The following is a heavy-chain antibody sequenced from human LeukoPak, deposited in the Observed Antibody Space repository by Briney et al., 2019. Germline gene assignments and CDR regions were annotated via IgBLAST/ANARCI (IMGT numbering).Heavy chain of an antibody. Sequence: TGGSLRLSCAASGFTFSSYGMHWVRQAPGKGLEWVAVISYDGSNKYYADSVKGRFTISRDNSKNTLYLQMNSLRAEDTAVYYCAKDGPGWGIYYYYMDVWGKGTTVTVSS. CDR1: GFTFSSYG. CDR3: AKDGPGWGIYYYYMDV. CDR2: ISYDGSNK. J-gene: IGHJ6*03. V-gene: IGHV3-30*18. D-gene: IGHD7-27*01.